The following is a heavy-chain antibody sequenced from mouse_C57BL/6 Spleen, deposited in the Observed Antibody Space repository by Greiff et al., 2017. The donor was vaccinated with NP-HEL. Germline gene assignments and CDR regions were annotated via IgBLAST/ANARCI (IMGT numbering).Heavy chain of an antibody. CDR2: ISYDGSN. CDR1: GYSITSGYY. V-gene: IGHV3-6*01. D-gene: IGHD2-3*01. CDR3: AREEGLYDGYSVPMDY. J-gene: IGHJ4*01. Sequence: EVKLMESGPGLVKPSQSLSLTCSVTGYSITSGYYWNWIRQFPGNKLEWMGYISYDGSNNYNPSLKNRISITRDTSKNQFFLKLNSVTTEDTATYYCAREEGLYDGYSVPMDYWGQGTSVTVSS.